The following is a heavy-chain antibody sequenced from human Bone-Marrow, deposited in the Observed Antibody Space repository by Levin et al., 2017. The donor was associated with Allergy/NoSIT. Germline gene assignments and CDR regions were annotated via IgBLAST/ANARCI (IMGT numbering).Heavy chain of an antibody. J-gene: IGHJ2*01. CDR3: ARVFQQAGEYWYFDL. V-gene: IGHV4-59*01. CDR1: GGSISGYY. Sequence: SETLSLTCTVSGGSISGYYWSWIRQPPGKGLEWVGYIYYSGSTNYNPSLRSRVTISLDTSKNQFSLKLSSVTAADTAVYYCARVFQQAGEYWYFDLWGRGTLVTVSS. D-gene: IGHD7-27*01. CDR2: IYYSGST.